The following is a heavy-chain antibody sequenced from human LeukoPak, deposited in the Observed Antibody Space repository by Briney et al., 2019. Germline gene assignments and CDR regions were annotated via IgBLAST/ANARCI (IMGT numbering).Heavy chain of an antibody. D-gene: IGHD6-13*01. V-gene: IGHV3-74*01. Sequence: PGGSLRLSCAASGFTLSPSWMNWVRQAPGKGLVWVSRITSDGRNTVYADSVKGRFTISRDNARNTVYLQMTSLRAEDSAVYYCAKVLGSSSWYADYWGQGTLVTVSS. CDR2: ITSDGRNT. CDR3: AKVLGSSSWYADY. CDR1: GFTLSPSW. J-gene: IGHJ4*02.